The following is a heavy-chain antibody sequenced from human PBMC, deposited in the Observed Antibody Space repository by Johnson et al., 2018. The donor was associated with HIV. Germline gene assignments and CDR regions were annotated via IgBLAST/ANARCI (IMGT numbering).Heavy chain of an antibody. CDR3: TRPDLYAFDI. Sequence: VQLVESGGGLVQPGGSLRLSCAASGFTFSNAWMSWVRQAPGKGLEWVGRIKSKTDGGTTDYAAPMKGRFTISRDDSKNTLYLQVNSLKTEDTAVDYCTRPDLYAFDIWGQGTMVTVSS. V-gene: IGHV3-15*01. D-gene: IGHD3-3*01. CDR1: GFTFSNAW. CDR2: IKSKTDGGTT. J-gene: IGHJ3*02.